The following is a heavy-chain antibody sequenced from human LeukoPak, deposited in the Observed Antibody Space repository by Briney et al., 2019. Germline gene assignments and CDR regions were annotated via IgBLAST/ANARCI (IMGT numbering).Heavy chain of an antibody. V-gene: IGHV3-33*01. CDR2: IWYDGSNK. Sequence: TGGSLRLSCAASGFTFSIYGMHWVRQAPGKGLEWVAVIWYDGSNKYYADSVKGRFTISRDNSKNTLYLQMNSLRAEDTAVYYCARDRYSSGGSCYSGVYYYYGMDVWGQGTTVTVSS. CDR1: GFTFSIYG. J-gene: IGHJ6*02. D-gene: IGHD2-15*01. CDR3: ARDRYSSGGSCYSGVYYYYGMDV.